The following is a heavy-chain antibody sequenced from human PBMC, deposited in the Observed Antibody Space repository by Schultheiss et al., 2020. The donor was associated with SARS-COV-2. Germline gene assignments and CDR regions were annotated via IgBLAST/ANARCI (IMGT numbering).Heavy chain of an antibody. CDR1: GDSVSSNSAA. CDR2: TYYRSKWYN. J-gene: IGHJ4*02. Sequence: SETLSLTCAISGDSVSSNSAAWNWIRQSPSRGLEWLGRTYYRSKWYNDYAVSVKSRITINPDTSKNQFSLQLNSVTPEDTAVYYCARGVCTNGVCRKYSSGWYVQLDYWGQGTLVTVSS. V-gene: IGHV6-1*01. CDR3: ARGVCTNGVCRKYSSGWYVQLDY. D-gene: IGHD2-8*01.